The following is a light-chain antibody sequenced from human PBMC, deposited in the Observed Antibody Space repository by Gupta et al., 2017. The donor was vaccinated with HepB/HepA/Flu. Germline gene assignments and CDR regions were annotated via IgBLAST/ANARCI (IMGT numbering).Light chain of an antibody. Sequence: SYVLTPPPSVSVAPGTTARMTCGGNTIGSKSVHLYQQKSGQAPVLVVYDDNVRPSGIPERFSGSNSGNTATLTISRVEAGDEADYYCHVGDSSDVVFGGGTKLTVL. CDR3: HVGDSSDVV. CDR1: TIGSKS. V-gene: IGLV3-21*03. J-gene: IGLJ2*01. CDR2: DDN.